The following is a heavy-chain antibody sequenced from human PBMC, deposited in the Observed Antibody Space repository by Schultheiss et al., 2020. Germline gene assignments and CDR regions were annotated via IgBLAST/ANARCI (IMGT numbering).Heavy chain of an antibody. CDR1: GYNFTTYG. CDR3: ARRERDWYFEL. Sequence: ASVKVSCKTSGYNFTTYGITWERQAPGQGLEWMGWISPYNGNTNYAQKLQGRVTMTTDTSTSTAYMELRSLRSDDTAVYYCARRERDWYFELWGRGTLVTVSS. J-gene: IGHJ2*01. CDR2: ISPYNGNT. V-gene: IGHV1-18*01. D-gene: IGHD1-26*01.